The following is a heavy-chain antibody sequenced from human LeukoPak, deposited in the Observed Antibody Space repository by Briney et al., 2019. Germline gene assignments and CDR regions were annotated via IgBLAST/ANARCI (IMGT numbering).Heavy chain of an antibody. V-gene: IGHV4-30-2*01. CDR1: GGSISSGGYS. CDR3: ARHHWIAAAGILFDY. CDR2: IYHSGST. J-gene: IGHJ4*02. Sequence: SETLSLTCAVSGGSISSGGYSWSWIRQPPGKGLEWIGYIYHSGSTYYNPSLKSRVTISVDRSKNQFSLKLSSVTAADTAVYYCARHHWIAAAGILFDYWGQGTLVTVSS. D-gene: IGHD6-13*01.